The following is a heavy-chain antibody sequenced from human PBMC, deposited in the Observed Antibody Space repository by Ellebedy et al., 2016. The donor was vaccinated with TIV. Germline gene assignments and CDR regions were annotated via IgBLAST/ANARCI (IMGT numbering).Heavy chain of an antibody. CDR2: ISDRAGS. J-gene: IGHJ5*02. V-gene: IGHV3-23*01. Sequence: GESLKISCAASGFTFNSQPMTWVRQAPGKGLEWVSTISDRAGSHYSNSVGGRFTISRDNSTGTLYLQMNSLRVADTAIYYCAKTTPYGTTWARRFDPWGQGVLVTVSS. D-gene: IGHD1-14*01. CDR1: GFTFNSQP. CDR3: AKTTPYGTTWARRFDP.